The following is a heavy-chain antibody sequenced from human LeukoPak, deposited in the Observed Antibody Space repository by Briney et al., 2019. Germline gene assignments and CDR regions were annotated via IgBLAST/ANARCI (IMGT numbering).Heavy chain of an antibody. J-gene: IGHJ4*02. Sequence: GGSLRLSCAASGFTFSSYAMSWVRQAPGKGLEWVSAISGSGGSTYYADSVKGRFTISRDNSKNTLYLQMNSLRAEDTAVYYCARGGEAALFFDYWGQGTLVTVSS. CDR2: ISGSGGST. V-gene: IGHV3-23*01. CDR1: GFTFSSYA. CDR3: ARGGEAALFFDY. D-gene: IGHD6-13*01.